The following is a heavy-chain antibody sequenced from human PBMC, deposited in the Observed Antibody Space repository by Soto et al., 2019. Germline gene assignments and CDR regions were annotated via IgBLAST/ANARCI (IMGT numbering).Heavy chain of an antibody. CDR1: GFTFSSYA. Sequence: GGSLRLSCAASGFTFSSYAMHWVRQAPGKGLEWVAVISYDGSNKYYADSVKGRFTISRDNSKNTLYLQMNSLRAEDTAVYYCARDSVKYCSSTSCYVSWFDPWGQGTLVTVSS. D-gene: IGHD2-2*01. CDR2: ISYDGSNK. CDR3: ARDSVKYCSSTSCYVSWFDP. J-gene: IGHJ5*02. V-gene: IGHV3-30-3*01.